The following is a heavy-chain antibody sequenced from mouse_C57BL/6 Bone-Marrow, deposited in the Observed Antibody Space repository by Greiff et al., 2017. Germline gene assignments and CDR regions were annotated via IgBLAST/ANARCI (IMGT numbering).Heavy chain of an antibody. CDR1: GYTFTSYW. J-gene: IGHJ1*03. CDR2: IYPGSGSP. D-gene: IGHD2-5*01. CDR3: ARPYYSNYWYFDV. V-gene: IGHV1-55*01. Sequence: QVQLQQPGAELVKPGASVKMSCKASGYTFTSYWITWVKQRPGQGLEWIGDIYPGSGSPNYNEKFKSKATLIVDTSSSTAYMQLSSLTSEDSAVYYCARPYYSNYWYFDVWGTGTTVTVSS.